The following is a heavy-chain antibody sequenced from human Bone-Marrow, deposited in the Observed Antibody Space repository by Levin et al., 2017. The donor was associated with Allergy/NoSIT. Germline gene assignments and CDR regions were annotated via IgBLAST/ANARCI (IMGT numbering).Heavy chain of an antibody. V-gene: IGHV3-72*01. Sequence: GGSLRLSCAASGFTFSDHYMDWVRQAPGKGLEWVGRTRNKANSYTTEYAASVKGRFTISRDDSKNSLYLQMNSLKTEDTAVYYCARVYGSSSWSNHYLDYWGQGTLVTVSS. CDR2: TRNKANSYTT. CDR3: ARVYGSSSWSNHYLDY. CDR1: GFTFSDHY. J-gene: IGHJ4*02. D-gene: IGHD6-13*01.